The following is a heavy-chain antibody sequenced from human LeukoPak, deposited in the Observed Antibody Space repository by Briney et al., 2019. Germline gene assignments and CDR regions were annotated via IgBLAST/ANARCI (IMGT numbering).Heavy chain of an antibody. Sequence: SETLSLTCAVYGGSFSGYYWSWIRQPPGEGLEWIGEINHSGSTNYNPSLKSRVTISVDTSKNQFSLKLSSVTAADTAVYYCARGGYDILTGYYTGEYYFDYWGQGTLVTVSS. CDR2: INHSGST. CDR1: GGSFSGYY. J-gene: IGHJ4*02. D-gene: IGHD3-9*01. CDR3: ARGGYDILTGYYTGEYYFDY. V-gene: IGHV4-34*01.